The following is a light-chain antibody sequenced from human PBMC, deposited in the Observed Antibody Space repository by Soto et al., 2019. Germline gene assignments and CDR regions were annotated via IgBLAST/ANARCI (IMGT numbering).Light chain of an antibody. CDR2: GAS. Sequence: EIVITQSPATVSVSPGERATLCCRASQSVTSNLAWYQQKPGHAPRLLIYGASTRATGIPARFSGSGSGTEFTLTISSLQSEDFAVYCCQQYNNWPPTFGQGTKVDIK. V-gene: IGKV3-15*01. CDR3: QQYNNWPPT. J-gene: IGKJ1*01. CDR1: QSVTSN.